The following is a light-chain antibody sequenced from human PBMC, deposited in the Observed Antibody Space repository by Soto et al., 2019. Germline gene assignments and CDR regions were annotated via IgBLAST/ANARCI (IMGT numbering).Light chain of an antibody. V-gene: IGKV1-6*01. CDR2: SAT. CDR3: LQDHDYPRT. J-gene: IGKJ1*01. CDR1: QDISKD. Sequence: AIPMTQSPTSLSASVGDRVIITCRASQDISKDLGWYQQKPGKAPKFLIYSATSTQSGVPSTFGGSGFGTDFTLTISSLQPEDFATYYCLQDHDYPRTFGQGTKVEF.